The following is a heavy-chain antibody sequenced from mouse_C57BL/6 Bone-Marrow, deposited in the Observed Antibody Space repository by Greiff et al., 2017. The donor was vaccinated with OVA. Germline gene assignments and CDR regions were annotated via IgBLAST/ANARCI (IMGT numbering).Heavy chain of an antibody. V-gene: IGHV3-6*01. D-gene: IGHD2-3*01. J-gene: IGHJ2*01. CDR2: ISYDGSN. CDR1: GYSITSGYY. Sequence: EVQLQQSGPGLVKPSQSLSLTCSVTGYSITSGYYWNWIRQFPGNKLEWMGYISYDGSNNYNPSLKNRISITRDTSKNQFFLKLNSVTTEDTATYYCARDDGRGFDYWGQGTTLTVSS. CDR3: ARDDGRGFDY.